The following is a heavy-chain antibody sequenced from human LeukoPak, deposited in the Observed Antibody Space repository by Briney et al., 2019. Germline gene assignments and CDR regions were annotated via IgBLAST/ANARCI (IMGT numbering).Heavy chain of an antibody. Sequence: HSGGSLRLSCAASGFTFSSYDMHWVRQAPGKGLEWVSAISGSGGSTYYADSVKGRFTISRDNSKNTLYLQMNSLRAEDTAVYYCARDCGAYDFWSGYSGYFDYWGQGTLVTVSS. J-gene: IGHJ4*02. CDR2: ISGSGGST. D-gene: IGHD3-3*01. CDR1: GFTFSSYD. V-gene: IGHV3-23*01. CDR3: ARDCGAYDFWSGYSGYFDY.